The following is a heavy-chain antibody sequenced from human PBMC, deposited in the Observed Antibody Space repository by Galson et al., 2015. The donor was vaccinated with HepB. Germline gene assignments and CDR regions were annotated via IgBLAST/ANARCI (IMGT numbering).Heavy chain of an antibody. V-gene: IGHV2-5*02. Sequence: PALVKPTQTLTLTCTFSGFSLSTSGVGVGWIRQPPGKALEWLALIYWDDDKRYSPSLKSRLTITKDTSKNQVVLTMTNMDPVDTATYYCAHIFFMAYGSGPHSWFDPWGQGTLVTVSS. CDR3: AHIFFMAYGSGPHSWFDP. CDR1: GFSLSTSGVG. D-gene: IGHD3-10*01. CDR2: IYWDDDK. J-gene: IGHJ5*02.